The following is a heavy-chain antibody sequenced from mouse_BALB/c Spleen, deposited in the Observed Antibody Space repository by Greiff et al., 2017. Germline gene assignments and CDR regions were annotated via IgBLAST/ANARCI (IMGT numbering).Heavy chain of an antibody. V-gene: IGHV14-1*02. J-gene: IGHJ3*01. CDR2: IDPENGNT. CDR1: GFNIKDYY. D-gene: IGHD1-1*01. CDR3: ARSYYGSSPSWFAY. Sequence: QLQQSGAELVRPGALVKLSCKASGFNIKDYYMHWVKQRPEQGLEWIGWIDPENGNTIYDPKFQGKASITADTSSNTAYLQLSSLTSEDTAVYYCARSYYGSSPSWFAYWGQGTLVTVSA.